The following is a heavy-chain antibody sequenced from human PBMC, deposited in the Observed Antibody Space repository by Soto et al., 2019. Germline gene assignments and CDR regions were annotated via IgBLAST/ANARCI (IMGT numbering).Heavy chain of an antibody. CDR1: GYTFISYA. Sequence: QVQLVQSGAEERKPGASVKLSCRASGYTFISYAIHWVRQAPGQRLEWMGWVNPATGHTEYSQKFQGRVTITRDTSAKTGDMELSSLSSADMAVYYCAREGGFLDDWGQGTLVTVSS. J-gene: IGHJ4*02. CDR3: AREGGFLDD. CDR2: VNPATGHT. V-gene: IGHV1-3*05.